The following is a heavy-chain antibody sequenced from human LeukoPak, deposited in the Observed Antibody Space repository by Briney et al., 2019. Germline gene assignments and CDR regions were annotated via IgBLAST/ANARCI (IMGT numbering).Heavy chain of an antibody. D-gene: IGHD5-18*01. CDR2: IRYDGTNE. Sequence: QPGGSLRLSCAASGFTFSSYGMHWVRQAPGEGLEWVTFIRYDGTNEYYADSVKGRFTISRDSSKNTLYLQMNSLRAEDTAVYYCAKDRRAAMVTFFDYWGQGTLVTVSS. V-gene: IGHV3-30*02. CDR1: GFTFSSYG. CDR3: AKDRRAAMVTFFDY. J-gene: IGHJ4*02.